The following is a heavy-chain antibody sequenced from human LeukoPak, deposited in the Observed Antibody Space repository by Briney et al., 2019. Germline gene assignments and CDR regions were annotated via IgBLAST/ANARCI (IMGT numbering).Heavy chain of an antibody. CDR3: ARSPVGYCSGGSCYSLVESFFDY. V-gene: IGHV1-18*01. Sequence: ASVKVSCKASGYTFTSYGISWVRQAPGQGLEWMGWISAYNGNTNYAQKLQGRVTMTTDTSTSTAYMELRSLRSDDTAVYYCARSPVGYCSGGSCYSLVESFFDYWGQGTLVTVSS. CDR1: GYTFTSYG. J-gene: IGHJ4*02. D-gene: IGHD2-15*01. CDR2: ISAYNGNT.